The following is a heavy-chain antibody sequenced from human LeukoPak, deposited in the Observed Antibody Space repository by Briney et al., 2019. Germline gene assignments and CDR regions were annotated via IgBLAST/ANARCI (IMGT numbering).Heavy chain of an antibody. CDR2: ISAYNGNT. V-gene: IGHV1-18*04. CDR3: ARDLMEGTFDI. J-gene: IGHJ3*02. Sequence: GASVKVSCKASGYTFSGYYLHWVRQAPGQGLEWMGWISAYNGNTNYAQELQGRVTMTTDTSTSTAYMELRSLRSDDTAVYYCARDLMEGTFDIWGQGTMVTVSS. D-gene: IGHD1-1*01. CDR1: GYTFSGYY.